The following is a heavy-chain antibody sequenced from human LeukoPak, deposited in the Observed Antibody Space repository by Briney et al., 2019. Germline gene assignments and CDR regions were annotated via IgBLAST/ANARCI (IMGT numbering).Heavy chain of an antibody. D-gene: IGHD3-22*01. CDR2: IYYSGST. Sequence: SETLSLTCTVSGGSISSYYWSWIRQPPGKGLEWIGYIYYSGSTNYNPSLKSRVTILVDTSKNQFSLKLSSVTAADTAVYYCARVPPYYYDSSGYYPYYYYYMDVGGKGTTVTISS. J-gene: IGHJ6*03. CDR1: GGSISSYY. CDR3: ARVPPYYYDSSGYYPYYYYYMDV. V-gene: IGHV4-59*01.